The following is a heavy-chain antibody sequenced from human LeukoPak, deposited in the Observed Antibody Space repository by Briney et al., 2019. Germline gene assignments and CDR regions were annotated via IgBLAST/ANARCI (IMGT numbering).Heavy chain of an antibody. CDR3: ARGLVVVVPAATHPSHYDY. J-gene: IGHJ4*02. V-gene: IGHV4-34*01. CDR2: INHSGST. D-gene: IGHD2-2*01. CDR1: GGSFSGYY. Sequence: PSETLSLTCAVYGGSFSGYYWSWIRQPPGNGLEWIGEINHSGSTNYNPSLKSRVTISVDTSKNQFSLKLSSVTAADTAVYYCARGLVVVVPAATHPSHYDYWGQGTLVTVSS.